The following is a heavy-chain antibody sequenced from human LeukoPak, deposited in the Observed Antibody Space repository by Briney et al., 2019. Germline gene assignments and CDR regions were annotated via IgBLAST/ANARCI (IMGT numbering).Heavy chain of an antibody. D-gene: IGHD3-22*01. CDR2: IKQDGSDK. V-gene: IGHV3-7*01. CDR3: ARGYYYDSSRYYVDY. Sequence: GGSLRLSCAASGFTFSGYWMSWVRQAPGKGLEWVANIKQDGSDKYYVDSVKGRFTISRDNAKNSLYLQMNSLRAEDTAVYYCARGYYYDSSRYYVDYGGQGTLVTVSS. J-gene: IGHJ4*02. CDR1: GFTFSGYW.